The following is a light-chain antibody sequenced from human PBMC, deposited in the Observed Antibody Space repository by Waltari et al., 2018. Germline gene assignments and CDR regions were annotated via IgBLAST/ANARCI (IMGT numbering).Light chain of an antibody. CDR2: AAS. J-gene: IGKJ4*01. V-gene: IGKV1-12*01. CDR3: QQANSFPLT. Sequence: DIQMTQSPSSVSASVGGRVTITFRASQGITSYLAWYQHKPGKAPNLLIYAASYLQSGVPSRFSGSGSGTYFTLTISCLQPEDFGIYYCQQANSFPLTFGGGTKVEIK. CDR1: QGITSY.